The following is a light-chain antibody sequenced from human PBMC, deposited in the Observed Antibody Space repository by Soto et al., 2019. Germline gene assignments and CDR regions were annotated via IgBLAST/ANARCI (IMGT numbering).Light chain of an antibody. CDR1: SSDVGRYNY. CDR3: CSYAGSYTLYV. CDR2: EVT. J-gene: IGLJ1*01. Sequence: QSVLTQPRSVSGSPGQSVTISCTGTSSDVGRYNYVSWYQQHPGKAPKLIIYEVTKRPSGVPDRFSGSKSGNTASLTISGLQAEDEADYYCCSYAGSYTLYVFGTGTKVTVL. V-gene: IGLV2-11*01.